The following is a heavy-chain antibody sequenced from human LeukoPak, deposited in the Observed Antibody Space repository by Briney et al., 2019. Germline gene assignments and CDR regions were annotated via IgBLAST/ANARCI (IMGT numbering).Heavy chain of an antibody. CDR3: ARAFPGPSYYFDY. Sequence: SVKVSCKASGGTFSSYAISWVRQAPEQGLEWMGGIIPMSGTANYAQKFQGRVTISADKSTSTAYMELSSLRSEDTAVYYCARAFPGPSYYFDYWGQGTLVTVSS. D-gene: IGHD3-10*01. V-gene: IGHV1-69*06. J-gene: IGHJ4*02. CDR2: IIPMSGTA. CDR1: GGTFSSYA.